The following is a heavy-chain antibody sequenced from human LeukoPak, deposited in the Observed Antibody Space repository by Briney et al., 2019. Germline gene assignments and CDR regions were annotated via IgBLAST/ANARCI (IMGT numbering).Heavy chain of an antibody. V-gene: IGHV4-59*01. CDR1: GESISGFY. Sequence: SETLSLTCTVSGESISGFYWTWIRQPPGKGLEWIGYIYYSGSTNYNPSLKSRVTISVDTSKNQFSLKLSSVTSADTAVYYCARGVVIAPQTFDYWGQGTLVTVSS. CDR2: IYYSGST. J-gene: IGHJ4*02. CDR3: ARGVVIAPQTFDY. D-gene: IGHD2-21*01.